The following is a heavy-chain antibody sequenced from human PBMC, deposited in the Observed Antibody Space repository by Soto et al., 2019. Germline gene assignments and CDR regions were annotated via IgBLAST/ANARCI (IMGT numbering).Heavy chain of an antibody. J-gene: IGHJ4*02. CDR3: ARVVGADSSPWY. D-gene: IGHD3-22*01. CDR2: INPSGGST. V-gene: IGHV1-46*01. Sequence: QVQLVQSGAEVKKPGASVKVSCKASGYTFTSYYMHWVRQAPGQGLEWMGIINPSGGSTSYAQKFQGRXXMXRXXSTSTVYMELSSLRSEDTAVYYCARVVGADSSPWYWGQGTLVTVSS. CDR1: GYTFTSYY.